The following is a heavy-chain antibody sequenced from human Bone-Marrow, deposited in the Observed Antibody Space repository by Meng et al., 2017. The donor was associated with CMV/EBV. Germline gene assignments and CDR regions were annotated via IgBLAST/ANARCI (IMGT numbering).Heavy chain of an antibody. V-gene: IGHV3-7*01. CDR3: ARDSAAWGGMDV. CDR1: GFTFSSYW. Sequence: GESLKISCAASGFTFSSYWMSWVRQAPGKGLEWVANIKQDGSEKYYVDSVKGRFTISRDSAKNSLYLQMNSLRAEDTAVYYCARDSAAWGGMDVWGQGTTVTVSS. CDR2: IKQDGSEK. J-gene: IGHJ6*02. D-gene: IGHD6-13*01.